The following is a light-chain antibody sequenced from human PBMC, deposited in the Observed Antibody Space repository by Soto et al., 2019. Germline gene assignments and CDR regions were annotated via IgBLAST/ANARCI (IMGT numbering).Light chain of an antibody. J-gene: IGLJ2*01. CDR1: SSDVGSYKF. CDR3: CSYAGSSTLV. V-gene: IGLV2-23*01. Sequence: QSALTQPASVSGSPGQSITISCTGTSSDVGSYKFVSWYQQHPGKAPKLMIYDGSKRPSGVSNRFSGSKSGNTAALTISGLQDEDEADYYCCSYAGSSTLVFGGGTKLTVL. CDR2: DGS.